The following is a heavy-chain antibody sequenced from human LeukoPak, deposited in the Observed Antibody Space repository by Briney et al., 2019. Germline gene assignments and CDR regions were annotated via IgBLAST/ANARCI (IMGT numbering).Heavy chain of an antibody. CDR2: IYYSGST. CDR3: ARHKGDYYYYYMDV. CDR1: GGSISSYY. Sequence: PSETLSLTCTVSGGSISSYYWSWIRQPPGKGLEWIGYIYYSGSTYYNPSLKSRVTISVDTSKNQFSLKLSSVTAADTAVYYCARHKGDYYYYYMDVWGKGTTVTVSS. D-gene: IGHD3-16*01. V-gene: IGHV4-59*04. J-gene: IGHJ6*03.